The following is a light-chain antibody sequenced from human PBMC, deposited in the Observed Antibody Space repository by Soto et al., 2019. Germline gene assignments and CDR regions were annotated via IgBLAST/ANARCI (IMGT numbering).Light chain of an antibody. CDR3: SSYTSSNTYV. J-gene: IGLJ1*01. Sequence: QSALTQPASASGSPRQSITISCTGTSSDVGGYNLVSWYQQHPGKVPKLMIYDVSNRPSGVSNRFSGSKSGNTASLTISGLQAEDEADYYCSSYTSSNTYVFGTGTKVTVL. CDR2: DVS. V-gene: IGLV2-14*01. CDR1: SSDVGGYNL.